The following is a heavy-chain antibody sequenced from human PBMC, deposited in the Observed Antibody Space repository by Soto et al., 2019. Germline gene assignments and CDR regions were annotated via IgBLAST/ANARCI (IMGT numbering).Heavy chain of an antibody. CDR3: ARAVSHFYHYYYMDV. Sequence: QVQLVQSGAEVKKPGASVKVSCKASGYTFTTYDISWVRKAPGQGLEWMGWISAFNGNTNYAQKLQGRVTMTTDTSTSTAYMELRSLRSDDTAVYYCARAVSHFYHYYYMDVWGKGTTVTVSS. J-gene: IGHJ6*03. CDR1: GYTFTTYD. D-gene: IGHD2-8*01. CDR2: ISAFNGNT. V-gene: IGHV1-18*01.